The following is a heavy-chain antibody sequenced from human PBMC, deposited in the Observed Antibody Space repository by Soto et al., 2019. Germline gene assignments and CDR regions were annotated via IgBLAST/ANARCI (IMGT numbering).Heavy chain of an antibody. CDR3: ARVSGSYYYGMDV. J-gene: IGHJ6*02. D-gene: IGHD1-26*01. Sequence: QVQLQESGPGLVKPSGTLSLTCAVSGGSISSSNWWSWVRQPPGKGLEWIGEIYHSGSTNYNPSLKSRVTLSXDXTKNQFSLKLSSVIAADTAVYYCARVSGSYYYGMDVWGQGTTVTVSS. CDR2: IYHSGST. V-gene: IGHV4-4*02. CDR1: GGSISSSNW.